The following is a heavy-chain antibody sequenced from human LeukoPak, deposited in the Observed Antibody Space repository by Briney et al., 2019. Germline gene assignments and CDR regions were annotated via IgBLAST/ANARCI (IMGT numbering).Heavy chain of an antibody. CDR2: IGDSGRNT. CDR1: GFTFSRSA. D-gene: IGHD3-10*01. CDR3: AKDPMVRGATYDY. J-gene: IGHJ4*02. V-gene: IGHV3-23*01. Sequence: GGSLRLSCAASGFTFSRSAMSWVSQAPGNGLEWVSAIGDSGRNTYYADSMRGRFTISRDNSKNTLYLQMNSLRAEDTAIYYCAKDPMVRGATYDYWGQGTLVTVSS.